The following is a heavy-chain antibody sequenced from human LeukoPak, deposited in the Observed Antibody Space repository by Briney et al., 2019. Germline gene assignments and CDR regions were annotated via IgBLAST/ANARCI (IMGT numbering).Heavy chain of an antibody. J-gene: IGHJ4*02. V-gene: IGHV3-20*04. CDR1: GFTFSSYW. CDR3: ARDLGIQLWAYFDY. CDR2: INWNGGST. Sequence: GGSLRLSCAASGFTFSSYWMHWVRQAPGKGLEWVSGINWNGGSTGYADSVKGRFTISRDNAKNSLYLQMNSLRAEDTALYYCARDLGIQLWAYFDYWGQGTLVTVSS. D-gene: IGHD5-18*01.